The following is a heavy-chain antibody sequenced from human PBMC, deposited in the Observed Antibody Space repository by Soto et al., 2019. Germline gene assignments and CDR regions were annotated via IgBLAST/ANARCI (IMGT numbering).Heavy chain of an antibody. D-gene: IGHD4-17*01. V-gene: IGHV1-8*01. J-gene: IGHJ4*02. CDR1: GYTFTSYD. CDR3: ARSTNDYGDRH. Sequence: QVQLVQSGAEVKKPGASVKVSCKASGYTFTSYDINLVRQATGQGLEWMGWMNPNSGNTGYAQKFQGRITMTRNTSISTVSMELSSLRSEDTAVYYCARSTNDYGDRHWGQGSLVTVSS. CDR2: MNPNSGNT.